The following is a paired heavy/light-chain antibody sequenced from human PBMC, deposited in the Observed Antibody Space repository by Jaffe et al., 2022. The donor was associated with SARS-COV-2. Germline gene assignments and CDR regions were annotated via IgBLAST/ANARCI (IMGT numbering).Heavy chain of an antibody. J-gene: IGHJ4*02. Sequence: QLQLQESGPGLVKPSETLSLTCTVSGDSISSSVYHWGWIRQPPGKGLEWIGSMYYSGNTYYSPSLQSRVSISVDTSKNQFSLQLSSVTAADTAVYYCARHRVAQLVRDYWGQGSLVTVSS. V-gene: IGHV4-39*01. CDR1: GDSISSSVYH. CDR3: ARHRVAQLVRDY. D-gene: IGHD6-6*01. CDR2: MYYSGNT.
Light chain of an antibody. V-gene: IGKV1-39*01. CDR1: QSVSRY. CDR3: QQSYSFPLT. Sequence: DIQMTQSPSSLSASVGDRVTITCRASQSVSRYLNWYQQKPGKAPGLLIYAASSLQSGVPSRFSGSGSGTDFTLTISSLQSEDFATYYCQQSYSFPLTFGGGTKVDIK. CDR2: AAS. J-gene: IGKJ4*01.